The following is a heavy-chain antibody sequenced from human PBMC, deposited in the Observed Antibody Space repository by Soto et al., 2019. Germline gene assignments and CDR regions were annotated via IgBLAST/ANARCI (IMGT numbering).Heavy chain of an antibody. V-gene: IGHV1-18*01. CDR3: ARVGYYYDSSGAPRYYYYGMDV. CDR2: ISAYNGNT. J-gene: IGHJ6*02. Sequence: ASVKVYCKASGYTFTSYGISWVRQAPGQGLEWMGWISAYNGNTNYAQKLQGRVTMTTDTSTSTAYMELRSLRSDDTAVYYCARVGYYYDSSGAPRYYYYGMDVWGQGTTVTVSS. D-gene: IGHD3-22*01. CDR1: GYTFTSYG.